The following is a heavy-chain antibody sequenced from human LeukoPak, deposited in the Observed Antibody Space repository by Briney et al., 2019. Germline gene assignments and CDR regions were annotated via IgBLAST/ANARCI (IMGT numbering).Heavy chain of an antibody. CDR3: ARDLDTAMATMVN. Sequence: GASVKVSCKASGYTFTGYYMHWVRQAPGQGLEWMGWINPNSGGTNYAQKFQGRVTITADKSTSTAYMELNSLRSEDTAVYYCARDLDTAMATMVNWGQGTLVTVSS. V-gene: IGHV1-2*02. CDR1: GYTFTGYY. CDR2: INPNSGGT. J-gene: IGHJ4*02. D-gene: IGHD5-18*01.